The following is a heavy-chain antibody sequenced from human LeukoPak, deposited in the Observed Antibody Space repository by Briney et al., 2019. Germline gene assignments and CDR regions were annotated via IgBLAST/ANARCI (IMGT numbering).Heavy chain of an antibody. Sequence: SETLSLTCTVSGGSISSSSYYWGWLRQPPGKGLEWIVSIYYSGSTYYNPPLKSRVTISVDTSKNQFSLKLSSVTAADTAVYYCARRYLQLWANSDAFDIWGQGTMVTVSS. D-gene: IGHD5-18*01. CDR1: GGSISSSSYY. J-gene: IGHJ3*02. CDR3: ARRYLQLWANSDAFDI. V-gene: IGHV4-39*01. CDR2: IYYSGST.